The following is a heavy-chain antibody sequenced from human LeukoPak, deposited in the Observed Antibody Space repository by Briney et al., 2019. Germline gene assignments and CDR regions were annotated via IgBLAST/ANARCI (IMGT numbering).Heavy chain of an antibody. J-gene: IGHJ4*02. Sequence: SETLSLTCTVSGASVGSAGYHWSWIRQPPGGGLEWIGYIYYISNTNYNPSLKSRVTMSVDPSKNQFSLKLNSVTAADTAVYYCARTQSQSGSYRYYFGYWGQGNLVTVSS. CDR1: GASVGSAGYH. CDR3: ARTQSQSGSYRYYFGY. D-gene: IGHD1-26*01. V-gene: IGHV4-61*08. CDR2: IYYISNT.